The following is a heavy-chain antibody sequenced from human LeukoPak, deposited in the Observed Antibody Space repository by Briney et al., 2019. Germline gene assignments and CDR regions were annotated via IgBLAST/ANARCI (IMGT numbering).Heavy chain of an antibody. Sequence: SETLSLTCAVYGGSFTGYYWSWIRQPPGKGLEWIGSIYYSGSTYYNPSLKSRVTISVDTSKNQFSLKLSSVTAADTAVYYCARQYYDILTGYSRGAFDIWGQGTMVTVSS. D-gene: IGHD3-9*01. CDR1: GGSFTGYY. V-gene: IGHV4-34*01. CDR3: ARQYYDILTGYSRGAFDI. J-gene: IGHJ3*02. CDR2: IYYSGST.